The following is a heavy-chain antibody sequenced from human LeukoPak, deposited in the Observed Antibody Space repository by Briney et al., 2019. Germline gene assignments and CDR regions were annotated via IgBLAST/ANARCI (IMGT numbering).Heavy chain of an antibody. V-gene: IGHV1-46*01. D-gene: IGHD2-15*01. Sequence: ASVKVSCKASGYTFTSYYMHWVRQAPGQGLEWMGIINPSGGSTSYAQKFQGRVTMTRDTSTSTVYMELSSLRSEDTAVYYCAREGLMGYCSGGSCYSTPQFDPWGQGTLVTVSS. CDR2: INPSGGST. CDR1: GYTFTSYY. CDR3: AREGLMGYCSGGSCYSTPQFDP. J-gene: IGHJ5*02.